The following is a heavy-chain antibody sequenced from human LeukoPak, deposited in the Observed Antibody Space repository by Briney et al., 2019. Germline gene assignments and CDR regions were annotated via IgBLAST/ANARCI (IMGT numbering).Heavy chain of an antibody. CDR2: ISGSGGST. J-gene: IGHJ5*02. Sequence: GGSLRLSCAASGFTFSSYAMSWVRQAPGKGLEWVSAISGSGGSTYYADSVKGRFTISRDNSKNTLYLQMNSLRAEDTAVYYCGKDLKEGSSWYVNWFDPWGQGTLVTVSS. D-gene: IGHD6-13*01. CDR1: GFTFSSYA. V-gene: IGHV3-23*01. CDR3: GKDLKEGSSWYVNWFDP.